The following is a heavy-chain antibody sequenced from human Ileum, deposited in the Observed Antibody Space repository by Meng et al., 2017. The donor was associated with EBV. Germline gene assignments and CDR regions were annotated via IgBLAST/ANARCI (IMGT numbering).Heavy chain of an antibody. CDR3: ARGRRNEPLFDY. CDR1: EYTFTDWC. J-gene: IGHJ4*02. CDR2: LIAVFDKT. V-gene: IGHV1-69*01. D-gene: IGHD1-14*01. Sequence: QVQLVQSGAEVKKSGASVKVSCKASEYTFTDWCIYWVRQAPGQGLEWMGGLIAVFDKTKAAPRFQDRVTFTADESTSTAYMELSSLTFDDTAVYFCARGRRNEPLFDYWGQGTMVTVSA.